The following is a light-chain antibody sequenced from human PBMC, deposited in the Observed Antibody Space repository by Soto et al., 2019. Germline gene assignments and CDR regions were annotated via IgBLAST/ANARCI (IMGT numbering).Light chain of an antibody. CDR3: QEYHSFSVT. J-gene: IGKJ1*01. V-gene: IGKV3-15*01. Sequence: EVVVTQSPATLSVSPGEGVTLSCRASQGIGDTLAWYQHKPGQTPRLLIYDTSTRATGVPARFSGSRSGPEFTLTISSLQPDDFATYYCQEYHSFSVTFGQGTKVDIK. CDR1: QGIGDT. CDR2: DTS.